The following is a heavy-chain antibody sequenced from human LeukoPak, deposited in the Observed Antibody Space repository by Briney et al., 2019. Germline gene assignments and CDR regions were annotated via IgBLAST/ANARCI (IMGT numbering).Heavy chain of an antibody. Sequence: GGSLRLSCAASGFTFSSYWMSWVRQAPGKGLEWVANIKEDGSEKNYVDSVKGRFTISRDNAKNSLYLQMNSLRAEDTAVYYCARDCYDSSGNWFDPWGQGTLVTVSS. CDR3: ARDCYDSSGNWFDP. CDR1: GFTFSSYW. V-gene: IGHV3-7*01. CDR2: IKEDGSEK. D-gene: IGHD3-22*01. J-gene: IGHJ5*02.